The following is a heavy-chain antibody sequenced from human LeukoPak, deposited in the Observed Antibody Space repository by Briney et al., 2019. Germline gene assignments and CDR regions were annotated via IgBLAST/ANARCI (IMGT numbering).Heavy chain of an antibody. J-gene: IGHJ2*01. D-gene: IGHD6-19*01. V-gene: IGHV3-53*01. CDR3: ARDNSGWYGYYWYFDL. CDR1: GFTVSSNY. CDR2: IYSGGST. Sequence: GGSLRLSCAASGFTVSSNYMSRVRQAPGKGLEWVSVIYSGGSTYYADSVKGRFTISRDNSKNTLYLQMNSLRAEDAAVYYCARDNSGWYGYYWYFDLWGRGTLVTVSS.